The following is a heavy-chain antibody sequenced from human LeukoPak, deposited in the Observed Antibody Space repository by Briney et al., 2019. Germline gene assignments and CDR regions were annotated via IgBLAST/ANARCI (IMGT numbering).Heavy chain of an antibody. Sequence: SETLFLTCTVSGGSVSSGDYYWSWIRQPPGQGLEWIGYVYYSGSTYYNPSLKSRLTISVDTSKNQFSLKLSSVTAADTAVYYCARDFYGSGSYYTGFWGQGTLVTVSS. D-gene: IGHD3-10*01. CDR3: ARDFYGSGSYYTGF. CDR1: GGSVSSGDYY. V-gene: IGHV4-30-4*01. CDR2: VYYSGST. J-gene: IGHJ4*02.